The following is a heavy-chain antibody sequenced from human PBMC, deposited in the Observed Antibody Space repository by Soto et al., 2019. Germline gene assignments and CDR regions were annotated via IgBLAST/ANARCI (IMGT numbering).Heavy chain of an antibody. J-gene: IGHJ5*02. CDR2: INSIGDNT. D-gene: IGHD3-3*01. Sequence: EVQLVESGGGLVQPGGSLRLSCSGSGFTFSRYSLMWFRQAPGKGLEYVSTINSIGDNTWYAGSVKGRFTTSRDNSMHTVYLQMSSLRSEDTSVYYCVTFYHCWSGSTEVLGPGPWGQGTLVTV. CDR1: GFTFSRYS. CDR3: VTFYHCWSGSTEVLGPGP. V-gene: IGHV3-64D*08.